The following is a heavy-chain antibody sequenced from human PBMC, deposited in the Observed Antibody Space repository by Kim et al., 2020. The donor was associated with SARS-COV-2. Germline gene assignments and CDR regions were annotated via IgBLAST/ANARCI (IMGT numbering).Heavy chain of an antibody. CDR3: TSYGDYYYYGMDV. Sequence: GGSLRLSCAASGFTFSGSAMHWVRQASGKGLEWVGRIRSKANSYATAYAASVKGRFTISRDDTKNTAYLQMNSLKTEDTAVYYCTSYGDYYYYGMDVWGRGTTVTVSS. J-gene: IGHJ6*02. CDR2: IRSKANSYAT. V-gene: IGHV3-73*01. D-gene: IGHD4-17*01. CDR1: GFTFSGSA.